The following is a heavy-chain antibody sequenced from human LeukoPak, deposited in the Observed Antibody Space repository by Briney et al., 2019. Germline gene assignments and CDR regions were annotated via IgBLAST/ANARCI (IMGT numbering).Heavy chain of an antibody. CDR3: ARGYAGVAGTGRYFDY. CDR2: INHSGST. Sequence: PSETLSLTCAVYGGTFSGYYWSWIRQPPGKGLEWIGEINHSGSTNYNPSLKSRVTISVDTSKNQFSLKLSSVTAVDTAVYYCARGYAGVAGTGRYFDYWGQGTLVTVSS. J-gene: IGHJ4*02. D-gene: IGHD6-19*01. V-gene: IGHV4-34*01. CDR1: GGTFSGYY.